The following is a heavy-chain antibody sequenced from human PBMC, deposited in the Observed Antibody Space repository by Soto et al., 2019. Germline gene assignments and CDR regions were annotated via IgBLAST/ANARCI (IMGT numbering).Heavy chain of an antibody. CDR2: ISNSGSRT. J-gene: IGHJ4*02. V-gene: IGHV3-48*03. CDR1: GFTFSSYE. CDR3: ATERILCRKDFDY. Sequence: EVQLVESGGGLVQPGGSLRLSCAASGFTFSSYELHWVRQAPGRGLEWVAYISNSGSRTDYADSFKGRVTISRENAKSSLYLQLDSLGAEDTAVYYCATERILCRKDFDYWGQGTLVPVSS. D-gene: IGHD2-15*01.